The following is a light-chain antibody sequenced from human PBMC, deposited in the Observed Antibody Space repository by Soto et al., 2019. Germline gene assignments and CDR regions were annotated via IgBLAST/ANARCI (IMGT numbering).Light chain of an antibody. V-gene: IGKV1-33*01. CDR2: DAS. CDR3: QQYGNLLWT. J-gene: IGKJ1*01. CDR1: QDINNY. Sequence: DIQMTQSPSSLSASVGDRVTITCQASQDINNYLNWYQHKPGKAPKLLIYDASNLETGVPSRFRGGGSGTDFTFTITRLQPEDIATYYCQQYGNLLWTFGQGTKVEIK.